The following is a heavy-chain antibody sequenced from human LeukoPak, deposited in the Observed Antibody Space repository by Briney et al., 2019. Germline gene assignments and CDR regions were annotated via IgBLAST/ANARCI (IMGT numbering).Heavy chain of an antibody. CDR3: AKDKRNIGSGTLHDY. D-gene: IGHD6-19*01. CDR1: GFAFTNAW. V-gene: IGHV3-15*05. J-gene: IGHJ4*02. CDR2: IKSKSHGGTA. Sequence: GGSLRLSCTASGFAFTNAWMTWVRQAPGKGLEWVGRIKSKSHGGTADYAAPVKGRLTISRDDSKNTLYLQMNSLKDEDTAVYYCAKDKRNIGSGTLHDYWGQGTLVTVSS.